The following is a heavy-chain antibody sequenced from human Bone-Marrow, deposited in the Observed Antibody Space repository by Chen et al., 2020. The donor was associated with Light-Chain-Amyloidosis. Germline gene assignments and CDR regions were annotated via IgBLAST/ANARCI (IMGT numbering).Heavy chain of an antibody. CDR1: GAPISSSSYY. Sequence: QLQLQESGPGLVEPSETLSLTCTVSGAPISSSSYYWGWIRQSPGKGLEWIGGIFYGDITYYSPSLKSRTTISVDKSKNQFSLRMISVTAADTAVYYCARYEPHFSDSIISGYTAWGQGTSVTVSS. J-gene: IGHJ5*02. V-gene: IGHV4-39*07. D-gene: IGHD5-12*01. CDR3: ARYEPHFSDSIISGYTA. CDR2: IFYGDIT.